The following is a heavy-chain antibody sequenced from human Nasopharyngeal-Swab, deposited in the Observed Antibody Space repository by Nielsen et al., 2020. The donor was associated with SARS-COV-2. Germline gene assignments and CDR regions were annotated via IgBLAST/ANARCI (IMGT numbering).Heavy chain of an antibody. CDR2: VSSNGAST. Sequence: GESLKISCAASGFTFSTYAMSWVRQAPGKGLEWVSLVSSNGASTYYADSVKGRFTISRDNSKNTLYLQMNSLRAEDTAVYYYAKACFTMVRGVSPFDYWGQGTLVTVSS. D-gene: IGHD3-10*01. J-gene: IGHJ4*02. V-gene: IGHV3-23*01. CDR3: AKACFTMVRGVSPFDY. CDR1: GFTFSTYA.